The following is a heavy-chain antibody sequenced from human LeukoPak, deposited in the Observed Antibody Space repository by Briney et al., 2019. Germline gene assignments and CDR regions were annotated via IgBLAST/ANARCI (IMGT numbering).Heavy chain of an antibody. V-gene: IGHV4-39*01. Sequence: PSETLSLTCTVSGGSISSSSYYWGWIRQPPGKGLEWIGSIYYSGSTYYNPSLKSRVTISVDTSKNQFSLKLSSVTAADTAVYYCARHPPPRYSSGWTLDYWGQGTLVTVSS. J-gene: IGHJ4*02. CDR2: IYYSGST. CDR1: GGSISSSSYY. CDR3: ARHPPPRYSSGWTLDY. D-gene: IGHD6-19*01.